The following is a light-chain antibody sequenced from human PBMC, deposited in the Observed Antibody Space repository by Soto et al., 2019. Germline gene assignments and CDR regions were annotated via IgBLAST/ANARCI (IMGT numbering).Light chain of an antibody. V-gene: IGLV4-60*03. J-gene: IGLJ3*02. Sequence: QLVLTQSSSASASLGSSVKLTCTLSSGHSSYIIAWHQQQPGKAPRYLMKLEGSGSYNKGSGVPDRFSGSSSGADRYLTISNLQSEDEADYYCETWDSNPWVFGGGTKLTDL. CDR1: SGHSSYI. CDR3: ETWDSNPWV. CDR2: LEGSGSY.